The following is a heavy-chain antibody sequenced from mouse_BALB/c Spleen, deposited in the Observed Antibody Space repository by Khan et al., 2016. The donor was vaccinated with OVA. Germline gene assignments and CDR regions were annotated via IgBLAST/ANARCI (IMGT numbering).Heavy chain of an antibody. CDR2: IYPGTDNT. Sequence: QVQLKQSGAELVRPGASVKLSCKTSGYIFTSYWIPWVKQRSGQGLEWIARIYPGTDNTYYTETFKDKATLTADKPSSTAYMQLSSLKSEDSAVYFCAREEAVYYFDYWGQGTTLTVSS. D-gene: IGHD3-3*01. V-gene: IGHV1-76*01. CDR3: AREEAVYYFDY. CDR1: GYIFTSYW. J-gene: IGHJ2*01.